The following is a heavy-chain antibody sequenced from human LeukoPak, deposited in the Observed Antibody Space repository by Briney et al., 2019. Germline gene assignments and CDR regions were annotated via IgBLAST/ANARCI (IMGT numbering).Heavy chain of an antibody. J-gene: IGHJ4*02. CDR2: INHSGST. V-gene: IGHV4-34*01. CDR3: ARLGLLWFGELFPSPHFDY. CDR1: GGSFSGYY. Sequence: SETLSLTCAVYGGSFSGYYWSWIRQPPGKGLEWIGEINHSGSTNYNPSLKSRVTISVDTSKNQFSLKLSSVTAADTAVYYCARLGLLWFGELFPSPHFDYWGQGTLVTVSS. D-gene: IGHD3-10*01.